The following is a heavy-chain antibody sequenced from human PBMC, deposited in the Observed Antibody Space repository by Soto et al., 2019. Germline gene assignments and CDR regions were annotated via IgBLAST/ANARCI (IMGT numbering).Heavy chain of an antibody. V-gene: IGHV3-23*01. D-gene: IGHD3-9*01. CDR1: GFTFSSYA. J-gene: IGHJ4*02. Sequence: EVQLLESGGGSVQPGGSLRLSCAASGFTFSSYAMSWVRQAPGKGLEWVSGIGGSGSSTFYADSVKGRFTISRDNSKNTLYLQMTSLRAEDTAVYHCAILCTGYSCYFDSWGQGTLVTVSS. CDR3: AILCTGYSCYFDS. CDR2: IGGSGSST.